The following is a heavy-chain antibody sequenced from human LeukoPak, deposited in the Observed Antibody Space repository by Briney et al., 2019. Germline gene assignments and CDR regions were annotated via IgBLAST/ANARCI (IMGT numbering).Heavy chain of an antibody. CDR3: ARDSSGWYGSSPNFDY. J-gene: IGHJ4*02. CDR2: ISAYSGNT. CDR1: GYTFTSYG. V-gene: IGHV1-18*01. D-gene: IGHD6-19*01. Sequence: ASVKVSCKASGYTFTSYGISWVRQAPGQGLEWMGWISAYSGNTNYAQKLQGRVTMTTDTSTSTAYMELRSLRSDDTAVYYCARDSSGWYGSSPNFDYWGQGTLVTVSS.